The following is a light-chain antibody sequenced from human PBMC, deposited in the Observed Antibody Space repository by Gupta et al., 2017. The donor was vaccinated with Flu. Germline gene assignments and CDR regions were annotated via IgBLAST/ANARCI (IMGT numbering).Light chain of an antibody. Sequence: QTVVTQEPSLTVSPGGTVTLTCASSTGAVTSGHYPNWFQQKPGQAPMALIYSTSQRHSWTPARFSGSLLAATVALTLSDVQAEDDSSYHSLQYTGGAEVFGAGTNVTVL. CDR3: LQYTGGAEV. CDR1: TGAVTSGHY. CDR2: STS. V-gene: IGLV7-43*01. J-gene: IGLJ1*01.